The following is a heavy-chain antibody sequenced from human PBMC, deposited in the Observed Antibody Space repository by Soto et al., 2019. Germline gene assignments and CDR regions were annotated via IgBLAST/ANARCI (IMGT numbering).Heavy chain of an antibody. J-gene: IGHJ2*01. CDR3: VREREPMNRDVIMTIGDLRR. CDR2: IWDDGTRR. D-gene: IGHD3-16*01. Sequence: EQLAESGGGVVQAGESLRLSCQASGFAFGSYAMHWVRQAPGKGLEWVALIWDDGTRREYLESVRGRFTVSRDNSKKKVYLQMNSLRMEDTALYSCVREREPMNRDVIMTIGDLRRWGRGAQVSVAS. V-gene: IGHV3-33*01. CDR1: GFAFGSYA.